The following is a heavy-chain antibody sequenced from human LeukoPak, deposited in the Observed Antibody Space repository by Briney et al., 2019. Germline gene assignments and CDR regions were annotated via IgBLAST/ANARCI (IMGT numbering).Heavy chain of an antibody. CDR3: ARDPGLGITMIVASI. CDR1: GYSFSSYG. Sequence: GASVKVSCKASGYSFSSYGISWVRQAPGQGLEWMGWISAYNGNTNYAQKLQGRVTMTTDTSTSTAYMELRSLRSDDTAVYYCARDPGLGITMIVASIWGQGTMVTVSS. D-gene: IGHD3-22*01. CDR2: ISAYNGNT. J-gene: IGHJ3*02. V-gene: IGHV1-18*01.